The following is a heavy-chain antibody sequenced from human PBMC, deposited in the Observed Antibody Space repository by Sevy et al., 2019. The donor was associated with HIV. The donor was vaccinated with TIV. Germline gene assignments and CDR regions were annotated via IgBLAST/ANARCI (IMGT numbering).Heavy chain of an antibody. J-gene: IGHJ5*02. CDR3: ARSMAYAVSPLHCWFDP. Sequence: SETLSLTCSVSGASISRTFYFWGWIRQPPGKGLEWIANFYYTGTTYYNPSLKSRVTLSVDMSENQLSLRLSSVTAADTAVYYCARSMAYAVSPLHCWFDPWGQGTLVTVSS. D-gene: IGHD4-17*01. CDR2: FYYTGTT. V-gene: IGHV4-39*01. CDR1: GASISRTFYF.